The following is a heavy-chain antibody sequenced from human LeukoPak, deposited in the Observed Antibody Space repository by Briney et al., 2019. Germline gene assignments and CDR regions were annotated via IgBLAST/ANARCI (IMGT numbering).Heavy chain of an antibody. CDR2: IYHSGST. V-gene: IGHV4-30-2*01. CDR3: ARAIRWFDP. J-gene: IGHJ5*02. D-gene: IGHD5-12*01. Sequence: GLEWIGYIYHSGSTYYNPSLKSRVTISVDRSKNQFSLKVSSVTAADTAVYYCARAIRWFDPWGQGTLVTVSS.